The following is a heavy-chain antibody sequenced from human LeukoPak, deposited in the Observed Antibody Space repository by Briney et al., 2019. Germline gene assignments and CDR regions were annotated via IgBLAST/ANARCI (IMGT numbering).Heavy chain of an antibody. CDR1: GYTFTSYD. D-gene: IGHD3-10*01. J-gene: IGHJ5*02. Sequence: ASVKVSCKASGYTFTSYDINWVRQATGQGLEWMGWMNPNSGNTGYAQKFQGRVTMTRNTSISTAYMELSSLRSEDTAVYYCARGSFYGSGSYYMVDPWGQGTLVTVSS. V-gene: IGHV1-8*01. CDR3: ARGSFYGSGSYYMVDP. CDR2: MNPNSGNT.